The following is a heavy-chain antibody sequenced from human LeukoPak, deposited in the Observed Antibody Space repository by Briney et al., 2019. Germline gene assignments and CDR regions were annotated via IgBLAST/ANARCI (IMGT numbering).Heavy chain of an antibody. J-gene: IGHJ4*02. CDR2: INHSGST. Sequence: SETLSLTCAVYDGSFSGYYWSWIRQPPGKGLEWIGEINHSGSTNYNPSFKSRVTISLDTSKSQFSLKVRYVTAADTAVYYCARGLNDSWTGENYWGQGTLVTVSS. V-gene: IGHV4-34*01. CDR3: ARGLNDSWTGENY. D-gene: IGHD3-3*01. CDR1: DGSFSGYY.